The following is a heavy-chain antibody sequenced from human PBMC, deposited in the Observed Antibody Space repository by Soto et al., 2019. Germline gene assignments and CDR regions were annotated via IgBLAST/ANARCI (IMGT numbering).Heavy chain of an antibody. V-gene: IGHV3-43*01. CDR2: ISWDGGST. J-gene: IGHJ6*02. CDR1: GFTFDDYT. CDR3: AKEGPRRANYYYYYGMDV. Sequence: GGSLRLSCAASGFTFDDYTMHWVRQAPGKGLEWVSLISWDGGSTYYADSVKGRFTISRDNSKNSLYLQMNSLRTEDTALYYCAKEGPRRANYYYYYGMDVWGQGTTVTVSS.